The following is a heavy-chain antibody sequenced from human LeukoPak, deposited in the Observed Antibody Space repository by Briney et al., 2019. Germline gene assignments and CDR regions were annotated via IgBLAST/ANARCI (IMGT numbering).Heavy chain of an antibody. CDR1: GYTFTIYG. J-gene: IGHJ6*02. CDR2: ISAYNGNT. V-gene: IGHV1-18*01. D-gene: IGHD6-19*01. CDR3: ARWGSGWYGYYYYYYGMDV. Sequence: GASVKVSCKASGYTFTIYGISWVRQAPGQGLEWMGWISAYNGNTNYAQKLQGRVTMTTDTSTSTAYMELRSLRSDDTAVYYCARWGSGWYGYYYYYYGMDVWGQGTTVTVSS.